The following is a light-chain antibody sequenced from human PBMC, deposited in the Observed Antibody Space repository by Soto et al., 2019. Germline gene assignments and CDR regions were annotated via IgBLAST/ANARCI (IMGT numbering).Light chain of an antibody. CDR3: SSYTSSSPLV. Sequence: QSALTQPASVSGSPGQSITISCTGTSSDVGGYNYVSWYQQHPGKAPKLMIYDVSNRPSGVSNRFSGSKSGNTAALTISGLQAEDEADSYCSSYTSSSPLVFAAGTKLTVL. CDR2: DVS. J-gene: IGLJ2*01. CDR1: SSDVGGYNY. V-gene: IGLV2-14*01.